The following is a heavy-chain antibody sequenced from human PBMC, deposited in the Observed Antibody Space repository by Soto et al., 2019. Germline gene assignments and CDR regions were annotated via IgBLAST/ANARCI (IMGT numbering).Heavy chain of an antibody. J-gene: IGHJ5*02. D-gene: IGHD3-16*01. Sequence: SETLSLTCNVSGGSISSSSYYWGWIRQPPGKGLEWIGSVYYTGTTYYNPSLKSRVTISVDTSKNHFSLKVTSLTAADTSVYYCARLKRAYFISTYNWFDPWGQGIPVPVYS. CDR3: ARLKRAYFISTYNWFDP. CDR1: GGSISSSSYY. V-gene: IGHV4-39*02. CDR2: VYYTGTT.